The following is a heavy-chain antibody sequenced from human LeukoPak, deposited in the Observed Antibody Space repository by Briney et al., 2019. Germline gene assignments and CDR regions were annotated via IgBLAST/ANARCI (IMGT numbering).Heavy chain of an antibody. CDR2: ISSSGDTI. V-gene: IGHV3-48*01. J-gene: IGHJ4*02. D-gene: IGHD4-11*01. CDR3: ARVWGDYSNTDY. Sequence: PGGSLRLSCAASGCTFSSYPMVWVLQAPGKGLECISYISSSGDTIHYADSVKGRFTFSRENAKNSLYLQMNSLRAEDTAVYYCARVWGDYSNTDYWGQGTLVTVSS. CDR1: GCTFSSYP.